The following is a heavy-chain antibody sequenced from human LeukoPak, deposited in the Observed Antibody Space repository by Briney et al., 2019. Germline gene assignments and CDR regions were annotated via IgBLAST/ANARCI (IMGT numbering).Heavy chain of an antibody. CDR3: AKTVEDTTYFDH. CDR1: GFTFSSYA. CDR2: ISGRGGST. Sequence: GGSLRLSRAASGFTFSSYAMSWVRQAPGKGLEWVSAISGRGGSTYYADSVKGRFTISRDNSKNTLFLQMNSLRVEDTAVYYCAKTVEDTTYFDHWGQGTLVTVSS. J-gene: IGHJ4*02. V-gene: IGHV3-23*01. D-gene: IGHD1-26*01.